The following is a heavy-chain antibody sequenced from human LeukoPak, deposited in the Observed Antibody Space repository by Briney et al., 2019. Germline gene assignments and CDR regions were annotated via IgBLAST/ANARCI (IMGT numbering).Heavy chain of an antibody. CDR3: ARGGLYSSGWYY. D-gene: IGHD6-19*01. J-gene: IGHJ4*02. V-gene: IGHV1-2*02. CDR1: GYTFTGYY. CDR2: INPNSGGT. Sequence: ASVKVSCKSSGYTFTGYYKHLVRQAPGQGLEWMGWINPNSGGTNYAQKFQGRVTMTRDTSISPAYMELSRLRSDDTAVYYCARGGLYSSGWYYWGQGTLVTVSS.